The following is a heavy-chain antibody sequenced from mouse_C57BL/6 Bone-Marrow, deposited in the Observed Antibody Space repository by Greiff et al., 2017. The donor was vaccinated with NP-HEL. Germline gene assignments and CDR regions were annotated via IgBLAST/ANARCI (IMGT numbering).Heavy chain of an antibody. CDR1: GYTFTSYW. V-gene: IGHV1-55*01. CDR3: ARRYYGSSYWYFDV. Sequence: QVQLQQSGAELVKPGASVKMSCKASGYTFTSYWITWVKQRPGQGLEWIGDIYPGRGSTNYNEKFKSKATLTVDTSSSTAYMQLSSLTSEDSAVYYCARRYYGSSYWYFDVWGTGTTVTVSS. J-gene: IGHJ1*03. D-gene: IGHD1-1*01. CDR2: IYPGRGST.